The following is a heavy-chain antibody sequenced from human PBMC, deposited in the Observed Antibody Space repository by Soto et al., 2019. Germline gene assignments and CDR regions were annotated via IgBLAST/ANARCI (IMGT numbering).Heavy chain of an antibody. CDR1: GLTFSTYA. J-gene: IGHJ4*02. Sequence: PGGSLRLSCAASGLTFSTYAMSWVRQAPGQGLEWVSAISGSGSSRYYADSAKGRFTISRDNSKNTLFLQLNSLRAEDTAVYYCAKELLRLGESLERYFDYWGQGTLVTVPQ. CDR3: AKELLRLGESLERYFDY. D-gene: IGHD3-10*01. V-gene: IGHV3-23*01. CDR2: ISGSGSSR.